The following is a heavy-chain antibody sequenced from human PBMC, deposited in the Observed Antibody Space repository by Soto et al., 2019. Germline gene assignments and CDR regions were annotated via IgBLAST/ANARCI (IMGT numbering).Heavy chain of an antibody. J-gene: IGHJ3*02. V-gene: IGHV1-18*01. D-gene: IGHD2-15*01. Sequence: SVKVSCKASGYTFTSCGISWVRHAPGQGLEWMGWISAYNGNTNYAQKLQGRVTMTTDTSTSTAYMEMRSLRSDDTAVYYCARELLGYCSGGSCRSRFDIEGQGTMVTV. CDR1: GYTFTSCG. CDR3: ARELLGYCSGGSCRSRFDI. CDR2: ISAYNGNT.